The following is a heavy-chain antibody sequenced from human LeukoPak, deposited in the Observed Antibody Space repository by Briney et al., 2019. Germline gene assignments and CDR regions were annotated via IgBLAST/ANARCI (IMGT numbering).Heavy chain of an antibody. J-gene: IGHJ4*02. D-gene: IGHD1-26*01. CDR2: ICHSGISGNT. CDR3: AREVGPVTSHRIDS. Sequence: PSETLSLTCTVSGDSISSACWSWSRQPPGKGLEWIGSICHSGISGNTYYNPSLRSRVTISVDTPKNQFSLKLSSVTAADTAVYSCAREVGPVTSHRIDSWGQGSLVTVSS. V-gene: IGHV4-59*04. CDR1: GDSISSAC.